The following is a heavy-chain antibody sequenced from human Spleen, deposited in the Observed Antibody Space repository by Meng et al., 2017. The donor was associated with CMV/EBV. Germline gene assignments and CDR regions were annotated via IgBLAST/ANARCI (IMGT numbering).Heavy chain of an antibody. CDR3: AKQHGGSEFDS. V-gene: IGHV5-51*01. J-gene: IGHJ5*01. Sequence: GESLKISCKASGYSFTKYWIGWVRQMPGKGLEWMGIIYPLDSDIRSSPSFQGQVTISADKSITTAYLEWSSLKASDTAMYYCAKQHGGSEFDSWGQGTLVTVSS. CDR2: IYPLDSDI. CDR1: GYSFTKYW. D-gene: IGHD4-23*01.